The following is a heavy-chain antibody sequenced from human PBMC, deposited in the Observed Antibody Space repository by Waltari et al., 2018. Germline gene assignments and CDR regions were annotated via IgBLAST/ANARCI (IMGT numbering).Heavy chain of an antibody. CDR1: AYTLTELS. V-gene: IGHV1-24*01. Sequence: QVQLVQSGPEVKKPAASVKVSCKLSAYTLTELSMPRVRQAPGKGLEWMGGFDPEDGETIYTQKFQGRVTMTEDTSTDTAYMELSSLRSEDTAVYYCATAHRGQQLGLFWFDPWGQGTLVTVSS. CDR2: FDPEDGET. CDR3: ATAHRGQQLGLFWFDP. D-gene: IGHD6-13*01. J-gene: IGHJ5*02.